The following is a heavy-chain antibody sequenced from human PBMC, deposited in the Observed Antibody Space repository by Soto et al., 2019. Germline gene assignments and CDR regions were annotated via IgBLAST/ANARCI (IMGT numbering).Heavy chain of an antibody. CDR1: GGSISSGGYY. J-gene: IGHJ4*01. CDR3: VRDRAFFDTIDY. Sequence: SETLSLTCTVSGGSISSGGYYWSWIRQHPGKGLEWIGYIYYSGSTYYNPSLKSRVTISVDTSKNQFSLKLSSVTAADTAVYYCVRDRAFFDTIDYWGHGTLVTVSS. D-gene: IGHD1-26*01. CDR2: IYYSGST. V-gene: IGHV4-31*03.